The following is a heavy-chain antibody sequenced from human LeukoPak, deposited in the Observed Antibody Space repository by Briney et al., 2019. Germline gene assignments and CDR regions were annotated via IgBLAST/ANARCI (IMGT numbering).Heavy chain of an antibody. CDR2: IYSGGST. CDR1: GFTVSSNY. V-gene: IGHV3-66*01. J-gene: IGHJ5*02. Sequence: GGSLRLSCAASGFTVSSNYMSWVRQAPGKGLEWVSVIYSGGSTYYADSVKGRFTISRDNSKNTLYLQTNSLRAEDTAVYYCARATRTGWFDPWGQGTLVTVSS. CDR3: ARATRTGWFDP.